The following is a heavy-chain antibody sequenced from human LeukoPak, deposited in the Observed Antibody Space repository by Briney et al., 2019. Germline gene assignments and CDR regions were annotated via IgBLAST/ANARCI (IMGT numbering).Heavy chain of an antibody. V-gene: IGHV4-34*01. J-gene: IGHJ4*02. CDR2: INHSGST. Sequence: PSETLSLTCAVYGGSFSGYYWSWIRQPPGKGLEWIGEINHSGSTNYNPSLKSRVTISVDTSKNQFSLKLSSVTAADTAVYYCARDRYSGSYFDYWGQGTLVTVSS. CDR3: ARDRYSGSYFDY. CDR1: GGSFSGYY. D-gene: IGHD1-26*01.